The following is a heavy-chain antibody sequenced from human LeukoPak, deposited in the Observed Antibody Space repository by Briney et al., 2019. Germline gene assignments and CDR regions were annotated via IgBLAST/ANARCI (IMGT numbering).Heavy chain of an antibody. CDR2: IYYSGST. V-gene: IGHV4-59*12. D-gene: IGHD3-3*01. Sequence: PSETLSLTCTVSGGSISSYYWSWIRQPPGKGLECIGYIYYSGSTNYNPSLKSRVTISVDTSKNQFSLKLSSVTAADTAVYYCARVRRILGGARDIDYWGQGTLVTVSS. CDR3: ARVRRILGGARDIDY. J-gene: IGHJ4*02. CDR1: GGSISSYY.